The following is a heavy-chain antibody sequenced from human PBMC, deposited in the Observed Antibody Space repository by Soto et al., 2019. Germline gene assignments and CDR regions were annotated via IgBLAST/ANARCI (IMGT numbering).Heavy chain of an antibody. V-gene: IGHV4-61*08. CDR3: ARYRREAVAGYTLDN. J-gene: IGHJ4*02. CDR2: VYNSGST. D-gene: IGHD6-13*01. Sequence: ASETLSLTCTVSGGSISSGGYYWTWIRQPPGKGLEWIGYVYNSGSTNYNPSLKSRVTISEDTSKSQFSLKVNSMTAADTAVYYCARYRREAVAGYTLDNWGQGILVTVSS. CDR1: GGSISSGGYY.